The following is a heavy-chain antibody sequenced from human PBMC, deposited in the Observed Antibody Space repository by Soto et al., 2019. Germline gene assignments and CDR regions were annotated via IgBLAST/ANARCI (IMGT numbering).Heavy chain of an antibody. Sequence: EVRLLESGGGLVQPGGSLRLSCAASGFTFSNYVMTWVRQAPGKGLEWVLTISDSGATTYYADSVEGRFTISRDNSKNTLFLQVNSLRAEDTAVYYCLVRGATRDYWGQGTLVTVSS. V-gene: IGHV3-23*01. D-gene: IGHD3-10*01. CDR3: LVRGATRDY. CDR1: GFTFSNYV. CDR2: ISDSGATT. J-gene: IGHJ4*02.